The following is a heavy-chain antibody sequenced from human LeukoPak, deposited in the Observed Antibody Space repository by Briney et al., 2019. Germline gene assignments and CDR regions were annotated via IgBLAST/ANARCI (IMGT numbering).Heavy chain of an antibody. J-gene: IGHJ3*02. CDR1: GGSISSNNYY. Sequence: PSETLSLTCTVSGGSISSNNYYWAWIRQPPGKGLEYIGSIYFSGSTYYSPSLKSRVTLSVDTSKNQFSLKLTSVTAADTALYYCARLPSTSAENSSAAFDIWGQGTMVTVSS. CDR3: ARLPSTSAENSSAAFDI. CDR2: IYFSGST. V-gene: IGHV4-39*01. D-gene: IGHD5-18*01.